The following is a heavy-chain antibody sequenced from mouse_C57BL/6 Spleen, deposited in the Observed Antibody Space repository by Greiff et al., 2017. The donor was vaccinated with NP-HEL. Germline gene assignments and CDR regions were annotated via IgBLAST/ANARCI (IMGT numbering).Heavy chain of an antibody. CDR1: GYTFTDYY. D-gene: IGHD1-1*01. V-gene: IGHV1-26*01. J-gene: IGHJ4*01. Sequence: EVQLQQSGPELVKPGASVKISCKASGYTFTDYYMNWVKQSHGKSLEWIGDINPNNGGTSYNQKVKGKATLTGDKSSSTAYMELRSRTSEDSAVYYCAKNGSPREVDYWGQGTSVTVSS. CDR2: INPNNGGT. CDR3: AKNGSPREVDY.